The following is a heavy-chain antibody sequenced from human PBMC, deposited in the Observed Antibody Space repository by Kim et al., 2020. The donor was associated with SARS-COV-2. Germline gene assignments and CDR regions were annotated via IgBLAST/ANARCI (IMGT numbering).Heavy chain of an antibody. J-gene: IGHJ4*02. V-gene: IGHV3-23*01. CDR3: AKGVTNSGFDY. CDR2: ISWDGTRT. D-gene: IGHD4-17*01. CDR1: GFTFSTSP. Sequence: GGSLRLSCAASGFTFSTSPMGWVRQAPGKGLEWVSRISWDGTRTYYADSVKGRVTMSSDKSKNTVYLHMNSLRGEDTAVYYCAKGVTNSGFDYWGQGAQVTVSS.